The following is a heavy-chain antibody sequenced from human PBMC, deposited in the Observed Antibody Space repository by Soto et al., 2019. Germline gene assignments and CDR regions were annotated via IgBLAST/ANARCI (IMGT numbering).Heavy chain of an antibody. CDR3: ARAPQGVRRAFDI. V-gene: IGHV4-34*01. CDR1: GGSSSGYY. Sequence: SETLSLTCAVYGGSSSGYYWSWIRQPPGKGLEWIGEINHSGSTNYNPSLKSRVTISVDTSKNQFSLKLSSVTAADTAVYYCARAPQGVRRAFDIWGQGTMVTVSS. CDR2: INHSGST. D-gene: IGHD3-16*01. J-gene: IGHJ3*02.